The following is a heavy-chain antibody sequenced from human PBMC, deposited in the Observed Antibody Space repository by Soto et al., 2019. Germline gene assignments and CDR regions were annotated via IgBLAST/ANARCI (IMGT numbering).Heavy chain of an antibody. V-gene: IGHV4-39*01. CDR2: IYYSGST. D-gene: IGHD5-12*01. J-gene: IGHJ6*02. CDR1: GGSISSSSYY. CDR3: ARLLRHNYYGMDV. Sequence: QLQLQESGPGLVKPSETLSLTCTVSGGSISSSSYYWGWIRQPPGKGLEWIGSIYYSGSTYYNPSLRCRVPISVDTSKNQFSLKLSSVTAADTAVYYCARLLRHNYYGMDVWGQGTTVTVSS.